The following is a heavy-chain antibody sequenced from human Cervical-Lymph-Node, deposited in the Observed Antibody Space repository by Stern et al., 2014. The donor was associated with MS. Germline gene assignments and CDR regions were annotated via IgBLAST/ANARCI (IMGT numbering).Heavy chain of an antibody. CDR1: GGSVNGDPFY. Sequence: QVQLQESGPGVVKPSETLSLTCTVSGGSVNGDPFYWTWNRQPPGQGLAWIGCISYSGITNDNPAHKSRVAISVDTAKNQFSLKLRSVTAADAAVYYCARDFTPPDVPVPGIHDTFDIWGQGTMVTVSS. J-gene: IGHJ3*02. D-gene: IGHD6-19*01. V-gene: IGHV4-61*01. CDR2: ISYSGIT. CDR3: ARDFTPPDVPVPGIHDTFDI.